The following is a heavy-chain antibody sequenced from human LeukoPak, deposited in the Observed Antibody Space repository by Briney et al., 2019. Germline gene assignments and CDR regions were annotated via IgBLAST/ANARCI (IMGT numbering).Heavy chain of an antibody. CDR1: GFTFSSYG. CDR3: ARENHNLGYGMDV. Sequence: GGSLRLSCAASGFTFSSYGMHWVRQAPGKGLEWVAFIRYDGGNKYYADSVKGRFTISRDNSKNTLYLQMNSLRADDTAVYYCARENHNLGYGMDVWGQGTTVTVSS. CDR2: IRYDGGNK. J-gene: IGHJ6*02. D-gene: IGHD1-1*01. V-gene: IGHV3-30*02.